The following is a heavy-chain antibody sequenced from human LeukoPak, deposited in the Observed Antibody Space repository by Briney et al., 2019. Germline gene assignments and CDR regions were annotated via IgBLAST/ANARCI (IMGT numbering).Heavy chain of an antibody. D-gene: IGHD1-14*01. CDR3: ARDRFGMSATGTDFDF. J-gene: IGHJ4*02. CDR2: IRHSGST. V-gene: IGHV4-38-2*02. CDR1: GYSISSGYY. Sequence: PSETLSLTCTVSGYSISSGYYWGWIRQPPGKGLEWIGSIRHSGSTYYNPSLKSRVTISVDTSKTQFSLTLSSVTAADTAVYYCARDRFGMSATGTDFDFWGRGTLLTVSS.